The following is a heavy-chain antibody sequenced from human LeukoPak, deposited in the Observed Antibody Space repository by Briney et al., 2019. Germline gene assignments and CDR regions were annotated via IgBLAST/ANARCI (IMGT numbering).Heavy chain of an antibody. J-gene: IGHJ4*02. CDR3: AKVGRITMIVVVMNHFDY. CDR2: ISGSGGRT. V-gene: IGHV3-23*01. Sequence: GGSLRLSCAASGFTFSSYAMSWVRQAPGKGLEWGSAISGSGGRTYYADSVKGRFTISRDNSKNTLYLQMNRLRAEDTAVCSCAKVGRITMIVVVMNHFDYWGQGTLVTVSS. D-gene: IGHD3-22*01. CDR1: GFTFSSYA.